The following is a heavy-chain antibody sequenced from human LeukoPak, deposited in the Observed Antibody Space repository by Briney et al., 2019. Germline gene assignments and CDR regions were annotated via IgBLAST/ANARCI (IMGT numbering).Heavy chain of an antibody. V-gene: IGHV5-51*01. J-gene: IGHJ5*02. CDR1: GYSFTSYW. CDR2: IYPGDSDT. Sequence: GESLKISCKGSGYSFTSYWIGWVRQMPGKGLEWMGIIYPGDSDTRYSPSFQGQVTISADKSISTAYLQWSSLKASDTAMYYCARGYLDWFPEGGNWFDPWGQGTLVTVSS. CDR3: ARGYLDWFPEGGNWFDP. D-gene: IGHD3-9*01.